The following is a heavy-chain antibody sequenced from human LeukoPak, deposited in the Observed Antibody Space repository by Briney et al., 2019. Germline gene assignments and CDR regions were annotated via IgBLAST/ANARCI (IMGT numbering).Heavy chain of an antibody. D-gene: IGHD1-26*01. CDR2: ITGSGGTT. J-gene: IGHJ4*02. V-gene: IGHV3-23*01. CDR1: GFSFSSYG. CDR3: ARDRMGAILYFDS. Sequence: GGCLRLSCAASGFSFSSYGISWVREAPGKGLEWVSAITGSGGTTYYADSVEGRFTISRDNSKNTLYLQVNSLRAEATAVYYCARDRMGAILYFDSWGQGTLVTVSS.